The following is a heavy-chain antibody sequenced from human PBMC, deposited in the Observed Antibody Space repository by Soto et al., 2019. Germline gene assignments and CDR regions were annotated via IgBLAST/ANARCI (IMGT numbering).Heavy chain of an antibody. Sequence: EVQLVESGGGLVKPGGSLRLSCATSGFTFSTYAMTWVRQAPGKGLEWVSFISSSGSNIQYADSVEGRFTISRDDAKNSVYLQMDSLGADDTALYYCARDGNYHEYWCQGTLVSVSS. CDR3: ARDGNYHEY. D-gene: IGHD1-26*01. V-gene: IGHV3-21*01. CDR1: GFTFSTYA. CDR2: ISSSGSNI. J-gene: IGHJ4*02.